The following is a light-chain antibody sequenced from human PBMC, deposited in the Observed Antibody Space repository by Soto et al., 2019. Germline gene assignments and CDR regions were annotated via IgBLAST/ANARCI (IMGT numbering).Light chain of an antibody. CDR3: QQYTNSTKT. J-gene: IGKJ1*01. CDR2: GAS. CDR1: QSVSRK. V-gene: IGKV3D-15*01. Sequence: EILMTQSPATLSGSPGESATLSCRASQSVSRKLVWYQQKHGQAPRLLIYGASTRATGIPERFSGSGYGTELTITISSMKSEDFEVYYCQQYTNSTKTFGHGTKVDIK.